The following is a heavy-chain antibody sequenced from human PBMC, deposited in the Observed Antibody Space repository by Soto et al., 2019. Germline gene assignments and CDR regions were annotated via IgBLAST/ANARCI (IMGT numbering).Heavy chain of an antibody. J-gene: IGHJ5*02. D-gene: IGHD2-21*02. CDR2: ISGSGSST. CDR1: GLTFSSYA. V-gene: IGHV3-23*01. Sequence: EVQLLESGGGLVQPGGSLRLSCAASGLTFSSYAMSWVRQAPGQGLEWVSAISGSGSSTYYADSVKGRFTISRDNSKNTLYLQMNSLRAEDTAVYFCAKDRSGDTGGRVRFDPWGQGTLVTVSS. CDR3: AKDRSGDTGGRVRFDP.